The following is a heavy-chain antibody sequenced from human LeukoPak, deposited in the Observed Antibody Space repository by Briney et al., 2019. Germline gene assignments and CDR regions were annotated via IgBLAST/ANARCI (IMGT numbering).Heavy chain of an antibody. D-gene: IGHD1-26*01. CDR2: INPNSGGT. J-gene: IGHJ4*02. CDR1: GYTFTGYY. V-gene: IGHV1-2*02. Sequence: ASVKVSCKASGYTFTGYYMHWVRQAPGQGLEWMGWINPNSGGTNYAQKFQGRVTMTRDTSISTAYMELSRLRSDDTAVYYCARDLVGATTSPLDYRGQGTLVTVSS. CDR3: ARDLVGATTSPLDY.